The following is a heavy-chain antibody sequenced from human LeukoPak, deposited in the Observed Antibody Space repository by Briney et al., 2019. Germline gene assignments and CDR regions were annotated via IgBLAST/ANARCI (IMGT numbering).Heavy chain of an antibody. CDR2: INEDGSEK. J-gene: IGHJ6*04. CDR1: GFSFSRYW. D-gene: IGHD3-10*02. Sequence: PGGSLRLSCAASGFSFSRYWMSWVRQAPGKGLECVANINEDGSEKYYVDSVKGRFTISRDNAKNSLYLQMNSLRVEDTAVYYCAELGITMIGGVWGKGTTVTISS. V-gene: IGHV3-7*01. CDR3: AELGITMIGGV.